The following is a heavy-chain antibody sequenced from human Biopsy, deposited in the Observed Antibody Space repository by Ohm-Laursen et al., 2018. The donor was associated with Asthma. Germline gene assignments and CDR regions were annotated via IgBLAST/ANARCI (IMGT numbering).Heavy chain of an antibody. D-gene: IGHD3-10*01. J-gene: IGHJ4*02. CDR3: AKDERLYYGSDSKYMQPVPLGD. V-gene: IGHV3-30*18. CDR2: ISKDASTQ. CDR1: GFSFSNFA. Sequence: SLRLSCTASGFSFSNFAIHWVRQAPGKGLEWVGVISKDASTQDYADSVKGRFTMARDNSKNTLDLQMNSLREEDTAVYYCAKDERLYYGSDSKYMQPVPLGDWGQGTLVIVSA.